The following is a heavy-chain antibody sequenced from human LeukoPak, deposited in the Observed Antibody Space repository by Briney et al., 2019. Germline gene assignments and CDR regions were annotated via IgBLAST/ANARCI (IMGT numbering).Heavy chain of an antibody. J-gene: IGHJ4*02. V-gene: IGHV3-30*04. Sequence: PGRSLRLSCAASGFTFSSYAMYWVRQAPGKGLEWVAVISYDGSNKYYADSVKGRFTISRDNSKNTLYLQMNSLRAEDTAVYYCARSAGYCSSTSCYYYDYWGQGTLVTVSS. CDR3: ARSAGYCSSTSCYYYDY. CDR1: GFTFSSYA. D-gene: IGHD2-2*01. CDR2: ISYDGSNK.